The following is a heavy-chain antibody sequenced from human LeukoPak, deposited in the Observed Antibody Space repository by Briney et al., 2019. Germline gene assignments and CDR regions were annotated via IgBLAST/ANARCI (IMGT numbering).Heavy chain of an antibody. Sequence: SETLSLTCAVYGGSFSGYYWSWIRQPPGKGLEWIGEINHSGSTNYNPSLKSRVTISVDTSKNQFSLKLSSVTAADTAVYYCARRDGYSRTYSDYWGQGTLVTVSS. CDR1: GGSFSGYY. D-gene: IGHD5-24*01. CDR2: INHSGST. J-gene: IGHJ4*02. V-gene: IGHV4-34*01. CDR3: ARRDGYSRTYSDY.